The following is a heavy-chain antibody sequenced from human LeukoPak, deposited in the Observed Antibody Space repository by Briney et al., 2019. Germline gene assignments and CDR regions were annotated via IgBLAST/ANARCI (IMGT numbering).Heavy chain of an antibody. D-gene: IGHD6-13*01. V-gene: IGHV4-38-2*02. Sequence: SETLSPTCAVSGYSISSGYYWGWIRPPPGKGLEWIGSIYHSGSTYYNPSLKSRVTISVDTSKNQFSLKLSSVTAADTAVYYCARDNTGSSWYFDYWGQGTLVTVSS. CDR3: ARDNTGSSWYFDY. CDR1: GYSISSGYY. J-gene: IGHJ4*02. CDR2: IYHSGST.